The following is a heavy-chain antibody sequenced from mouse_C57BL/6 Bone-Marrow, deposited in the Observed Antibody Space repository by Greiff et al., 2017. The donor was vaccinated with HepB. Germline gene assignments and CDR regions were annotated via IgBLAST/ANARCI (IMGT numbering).Heavy chain of an antibody. D-gene: IGHD1-1*01. CDR3: ASDYDGSSYAMDY. CDR2: INPNNGGT. J-gene: IGHJ4*01. CDR1: GYTFTDYY. V-gene: IGHV1-26*01. Sequence: VQLKQSGPELVKPGASVKISCKASGYTFTDYYMNWVKQSPGKGLEWIGDINPNNGGTSYNQKFKGKATLTVDKSSSTAYMELRSLTSEDSAVYYCASDYDGSSYAMDYWGQGTSVTVSS.